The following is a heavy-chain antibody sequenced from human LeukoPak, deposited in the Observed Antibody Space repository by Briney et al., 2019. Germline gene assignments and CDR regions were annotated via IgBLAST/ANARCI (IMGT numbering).Heavy chain of an antibody. CDR1: GFTVSSNY. J-gene: IGHJ4*02. V-gene: IGHV3-53*01. CDR3: ARASSAAAGYYFDY. CDR2: IYSGGST. Sequence: PGGSLRLSCVAFGFTVSSNYMTWVRQAPGKGLEWVSVIYSGGSTFYADSVKGRFTISRDNSKNTLYLQLNSLRAEDTAVYYCARASSAAAGYYFDYWGQGTLVTVSS. D-gene: IGHD6-13*01.